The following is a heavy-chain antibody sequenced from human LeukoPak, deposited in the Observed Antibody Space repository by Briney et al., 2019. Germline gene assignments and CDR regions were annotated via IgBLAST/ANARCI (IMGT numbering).Heavy chain of an antibody. CDR3: VSTPAIRRLNF. CDR1: GLSITDYY. D-gene: IGHD2-2*02. V-gene: IGHV3-11*01. J-gene: IGHJ4*02. Sequence: GGSLRLSCAASGLSITDYYMSWIRQAPGGGLQWIAYISSVTSAIHYANSMKGRFTMSRDNAKNSVYLQMNSLRTEDTAMYFCVSTPAIRRLNFWGQGTQVTVSS. CDR2: ISSVTSAI.